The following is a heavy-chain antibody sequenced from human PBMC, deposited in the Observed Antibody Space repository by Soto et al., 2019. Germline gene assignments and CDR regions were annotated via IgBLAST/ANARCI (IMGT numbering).Heavy chain of an antibody. V-gene: IGHV1-3*01. CDR3: AKGGYCSTTSCVSWFDP. D-gene: IGHD2-2*01. Sequence: QVHLEQSGAVVKKPGASVKVACKASGYSFTTYSMHWVRQAPGQRPEWIGWLNAGNGDTKYSQALQGRVTITVATSAPTVYLERSSLTSEDTAVYYCAKGGYCSTTSCVSWFDPWGQGTQVTVSP. J-gene: IGHJ5*02. CDR2: LNAGNGDT. CDR1: GYSFTTYS.